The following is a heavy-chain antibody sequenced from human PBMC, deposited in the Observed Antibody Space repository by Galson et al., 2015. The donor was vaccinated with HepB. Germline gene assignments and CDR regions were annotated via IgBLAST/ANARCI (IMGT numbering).Heavy chain of an antibody. D-gene: IGHD3-22*01. Sequence: SVKVSCKASGGTFSSYAISWVRQAPGQGLEWMGGIIPIFGTANYAQKSQGRVTITADESTSTAYMELSSLRSEDAAVYYCARERYYDSSCMDVWGQGTTVTVSS. J-gene: IGHJ6*02. CDR1: GGTFSSYA. CDR2: IIPIFGTA. V-gene: IGHV1-69*13. CDR3: ARERYYDSSCMDV.